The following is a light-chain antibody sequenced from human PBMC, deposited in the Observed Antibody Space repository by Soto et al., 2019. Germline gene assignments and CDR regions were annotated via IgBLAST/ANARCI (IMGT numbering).Light chain of an antibody. CDR2: NVN. J-gene: IGLJ2*01. CDR3: SSYTNTNTLV. Sequence: QSALTQVASVSGSPGQSITISCTGTSSDVGGYDYVSWYQQHPGKAPKLMIYNVNYRPSGVSDRFSGSKSGDTASLTISGLQAEEEANSYCSSYTNTNTLVFGGGTKLTVL. CDR1: SSDVGGYDY. V-gene: IGLV2-14*03.